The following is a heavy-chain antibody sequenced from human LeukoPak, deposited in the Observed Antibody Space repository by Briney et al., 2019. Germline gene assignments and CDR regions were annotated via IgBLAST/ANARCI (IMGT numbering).Heavy chain of an antibody. CDR1: GYTFTGYY. CDR2: INPNTGGT. D-gene: IGHD5-24*01. CDR3: ARVGDGLNDGFDI. V-gene: IGHV1-2*06. Sequence: ASVKVSCKASGYTFTGYYMNWVRQAPGQGLEWMGRINPNTGGTNYAQNFQGSVTMTRATSITTVYMELSRLRSDDTAVYYCARVGDGLNDGFDIWGQGTMVTVSS. J-gene: IGHJ3*02.